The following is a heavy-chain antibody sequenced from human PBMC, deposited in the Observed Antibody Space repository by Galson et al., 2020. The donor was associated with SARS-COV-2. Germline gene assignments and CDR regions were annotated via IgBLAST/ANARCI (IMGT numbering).Heavy chain of an antibody. D-gene: IGHD6-13*01. Sequence: ASVKVSCKASGYTFINYGINWVRQAPGQGLEGMGWISAYKGVTNYAQKLQDRVTMTRDISTNTAYMELSSLRSDDTAIYYCTREGRDVGRCWYSDYWGQGTIVTVSS. CDR2: ISAYKGVT. CDR3: TREGRDVGRCWYSDY. V-gene: IGHV1-18*04. CDR1: GYTFINYG. J-gene: IGHJ4*02.